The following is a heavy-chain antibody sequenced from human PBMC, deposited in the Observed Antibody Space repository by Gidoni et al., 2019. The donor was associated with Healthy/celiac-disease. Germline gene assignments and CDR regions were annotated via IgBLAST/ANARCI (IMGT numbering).Heavy chain of an antibody. V-gene: IGHV3-21*01. CDR2: ISSSSSYI. D-gene: IGHD3-10*01. J-gene: IGHJ4*02. CDR1: GFTFSSYS. Sequence: EVQLVESGGGLVKPGGSLRLSCAAAGFTFSSYSMNWVRQAPGKGMEWVSSISSSSSYIYYADSVKGRFTISRDNAKNSLYLQMNSLRAEDTAVYYCARIYGSTGYYFDYWGQGTLVTVSS. CDR3: ARIYGSTGYYFDY.